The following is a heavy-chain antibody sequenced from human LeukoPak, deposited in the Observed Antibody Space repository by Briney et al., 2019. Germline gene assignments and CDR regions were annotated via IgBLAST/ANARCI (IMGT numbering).Heavy chain of an antibody. CDR2: MNPNSGNT. CDR1: GYTFTSYD. J-gene: IGHJ4*02. D-gene: IGHD1-26*01. V-gene: IGHV1-8*03. CDR3: ARVRDSGSYCDY. Sequence: ASVKVSCKASGYTFTSYDINWVRQATGQGLEWMGWMNPNSGNTGYAQKFQGRVTITRNTSISTAYMELSSLRSEDTAVYYCARVRDSGSYCDYWGQGTLVTVSS.